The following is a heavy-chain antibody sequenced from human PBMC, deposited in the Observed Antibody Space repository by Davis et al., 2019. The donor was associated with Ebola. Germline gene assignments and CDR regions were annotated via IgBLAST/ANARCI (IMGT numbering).Heavy chain of an antibody. CDR3: ARDWGLQPLDY. CDR1: GFTFSGSA. Sequence: GGSLRLSCAASGFTFSGSAMHWVRQAPGKGLEWVAVISYDGSNKYYADSVKGRFTISRDNSKNTLYLQMNSLRAEDTAVYYCARDWGLQPLDYWGQGTLVTVSP. CDR2: ISYDGSNK. V-gene: IGHV3-30-3*01. J-gene: IGHJ4*02. D-gene: IGHD4-11*01.